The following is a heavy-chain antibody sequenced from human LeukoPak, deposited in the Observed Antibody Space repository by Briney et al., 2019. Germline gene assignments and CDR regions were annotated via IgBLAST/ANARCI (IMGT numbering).Heavy chain of an antibody. D-gene: IGHD5-12*01. Sequence: GGSLRLSCAASGFTFSSYSMNWVRQAPGKGLEWVSYISSSSTIYYADSVKGRFTISRDNAKNSLYLQMNSLRDEDTAVYYCARETHYSGYAEPDYWGQGTLVTVSS. CDR3: ARETHYSGYAEPDY. J-gene: IGHJ4*02. V-gene: IGHV3-48*02. CDR2: ISSSSTI. CDR1: GFTFSSYS.